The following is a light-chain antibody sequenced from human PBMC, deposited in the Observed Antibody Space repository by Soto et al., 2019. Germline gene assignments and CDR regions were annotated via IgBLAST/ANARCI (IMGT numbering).Light chain of an antibody. CDR3: QQYYSTPLT. CDR1: QSVLYSSNNKNY. V-gene: IGKV4-1*01. J-gene: IGKJ4*01. Sequence: DIVMTQSPGSLAVSLGERATINCKSSQSVLYSSNNKNYLAWYQQKPGQPPKLLIYWASTRESGVPDRFSGSGSGTDFTLTISSLQAEDVAVYYCQQYYSTPLTFGGGTRWIS. CDR2: WAS.